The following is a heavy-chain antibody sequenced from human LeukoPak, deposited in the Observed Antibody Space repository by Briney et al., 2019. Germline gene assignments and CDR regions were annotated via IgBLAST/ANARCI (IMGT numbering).Heavy chain of an antibody. V-gene: IGHV4-4*07. D-gene: IGHD3-22*01. Sequence: SETLSLTCSVSGGFISSYYWSWIRQSAGKGLEWIGRIYSSGSANYNPSLKSRVTMSVDTSKNQFSLRLSSVTAADTAVYYCANYNYESRGYSYFGNWGQGIVVIVSS. J-gene: IGHJ4*02. CDR2: IYSSGSA. CDR1: GGFISSYY. CDR3: ANYNYESRGYSYFGN.